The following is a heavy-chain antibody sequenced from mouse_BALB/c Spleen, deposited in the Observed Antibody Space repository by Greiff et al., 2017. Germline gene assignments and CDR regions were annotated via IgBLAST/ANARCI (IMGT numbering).Heavy chain of an antibody. CDR3: ARPSHYYGSSYPFAY. CDR2: ISSGSSTI. Sequence: EVQVVESGGGLVQPGGSRKLSCAASGFTFSSFGMHWVRQAPEKGLEWVAYISSGSSTIYYADTVKGRFTISRDNAKNTLYLEMSSLRSEDTAMYYCARPSHYYGSSYPFAYWGQGTLVTVSA. J-gene: IGHJ3*01. V-gene: IGHV5-17*02. CDR1: GFTFSSFG. D-gene: IGHD1-1*01.